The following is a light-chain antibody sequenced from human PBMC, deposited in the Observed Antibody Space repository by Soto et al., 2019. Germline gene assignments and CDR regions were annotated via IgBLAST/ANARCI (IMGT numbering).Light chain of an antibody. V-gene: IGLV2-14*01. CDR3: ASLTTTHFV. Sequence: QSALTQPASVSGSPGQSITISCTGTSSDVGAYNLVSWYQHHPDKAPELMISEVSNRPSGVSDRFSGSKSGNTASLTISGLQAEDEADYYSASLTTTHFVFGTGTKVTVL. CDR2: EVS. CDR1: SSDVGAYNL. J-gene: IGLJ1*01.